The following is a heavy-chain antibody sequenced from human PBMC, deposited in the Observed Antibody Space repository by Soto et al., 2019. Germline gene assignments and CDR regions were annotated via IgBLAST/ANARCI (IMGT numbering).Heavy chain of an antibody. V-gene: IGHV1-69*13. J-gene: IGHJ5*02. CDR1: GGTFSSYA. Sequence: SVKVSCKSSGGTFSSYAISWVRQAPGQGLEWMGGIIPIFGTANYAQKFQGRVTITADESTSTAYMELSSLRSEDTAVYYCARGSYYYDSSGYPAGFDPWGQGTLVTVSS. CDR2: IIPIFGTA. CDR3: ARGSYYYDSSGYPAGFDP. D-gene: IGHD3-22*01.